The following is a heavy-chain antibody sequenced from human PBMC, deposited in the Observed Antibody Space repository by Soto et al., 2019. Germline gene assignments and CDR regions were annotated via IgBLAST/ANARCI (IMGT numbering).Heavy chain of an antibody. CDR1: GYTFTTYD. CDR3: ARGWGRWPHEKPGDS. J-gene: IGHJ4*02. V-gene: IGHV1-8*01. CDR2: LNPNSGNT. Sequence: QVQLVQSGAELKKPGASVMVSCKTSGYTFTTYDINWVRQATGQGLEWMGWLNPNSGNTGYAQKFQDRLTMTRDTETATVYMELSSLRSEDTAIYFCARGWGRWPHEKPGDSWGQGNLVTVSS. D-gene: IGHD3-16*01.